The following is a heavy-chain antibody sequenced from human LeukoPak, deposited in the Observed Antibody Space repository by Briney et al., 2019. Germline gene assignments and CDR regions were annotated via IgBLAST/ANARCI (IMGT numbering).Heavy chain of an antibody. CDR2: ISGDGGST. CDR1: GFTFDDYA. D-gene: IGHD3-3*01. V-gene: IGHV3-43*02. CDR3: ARDVFPEWLLDY. J-gene: IGHJ4*02. Sequence: GGSLRLSCAASGFTFDDYAMHWVRQAPGKGLEWVSLISGDGGSTYYADSVKGRFTISRDNSKNTLYLQMNSLRAEDTAVYYCARDVFPEWLLDYWGQGTLVTVSS.